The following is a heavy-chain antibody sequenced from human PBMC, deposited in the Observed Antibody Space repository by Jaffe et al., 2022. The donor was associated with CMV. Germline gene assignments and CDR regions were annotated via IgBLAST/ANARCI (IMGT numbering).Heavy chain of an antibody. CDR1: EFDLSAYE. V-gene: IGHV3-48*03. J-gene: IGHJ3*02. CDR2: MSRTGSTM. Sequence: HLVESGGDLVQPGGSLRLSCTASEFDLSAYEMNWARQAPGKGLEWISYMSRTGSTMYYADSVKGRFTISRDNAKNSLYLQMNSLRADDTAVYYCARIFCSGGTCHGAFDMWGQGTMVTVSS. D-gene: IGHD2-15*01. CDR3: ARIFCSGGTCHGAFDM.